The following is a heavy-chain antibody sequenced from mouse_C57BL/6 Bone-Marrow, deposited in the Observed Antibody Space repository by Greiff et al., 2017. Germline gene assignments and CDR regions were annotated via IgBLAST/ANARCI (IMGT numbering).Heavy chain of an antibody. J-gene: IGHJ4*01. V-gene: IGHV1-54*01. CDR1: GYAFTNYL. CDR2: INPGSGGT. CDR3: AREGGYYYGSSYWDGAMDY. Sequence: QVHLQQSGAELVRPGTSVKVSCKASGYAFTNYLIEWVKQRPGQGLEWIGVINPGSGGTNYNEKFKGKATLTADKSSSTAYMQLSSLTSEDSAVYFCAREGGYYYGSSYWDGAMDYWGQGTSVTVSS. D-gene: IGHD1-1*01.